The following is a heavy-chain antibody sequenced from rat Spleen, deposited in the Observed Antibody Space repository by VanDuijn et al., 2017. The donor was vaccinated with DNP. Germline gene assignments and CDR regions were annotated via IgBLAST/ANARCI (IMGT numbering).Heavy chain of an antibody. CDR2: ISSGGST. CDR3: ARSDYSDDGFYYGYFDY. CDR1: GFSLTSYG. J-gene: IGHJ2*01. Sequence: QVQLKESGPGLVQPSQTLSLTCTVSGFSLTSYGVSWVRQPPGKGLEWIAAISSGGSTYYNSALKSRLSISRDTSKSQIFFRMDSLQTEDSAMYFCARSDYSDDGFYYGYFDYWGQGVMVTVSS. D-gene: IGHD1-12*02. V-gene: IGHV2S12*01.